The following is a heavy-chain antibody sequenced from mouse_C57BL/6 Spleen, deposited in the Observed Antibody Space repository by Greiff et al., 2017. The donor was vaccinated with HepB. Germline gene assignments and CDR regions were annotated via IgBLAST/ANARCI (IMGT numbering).Heavy chain of an antibody. Sequence: EVMLVESAGGLVKPGGSLKLSCAASGFTFSSYTMSWVRQTPEKRLEWVATISGGGGNTYYPDSVKGRFTISRDNAKNTLYLQMSSLRSEDTALYYCARRYYYYGSSPYFDVWGTGTTVTVSS. J-gene: IGHJ1*03. V-gene: IGHV5-9*01. CDR1: GFTFSSYT. D-gene: IGHD1-1*01. CDR3: ARRYYYYGSSPYFDV. CDR2: ISGGGGNT.